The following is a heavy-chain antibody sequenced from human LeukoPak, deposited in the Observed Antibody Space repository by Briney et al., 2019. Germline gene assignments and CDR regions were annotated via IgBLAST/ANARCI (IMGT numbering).Heavy chain of an antibody. D-gene: IGHD3-9*01. CDR2: ISSSSSTI. Sequence: GGSLRLSCAASGFIFSSYSMNWVRQAPGKGLERVSYISSSSSTIYYADSVKGRFTISRDNAKNSLYLQMNSLRAEDTAVYYCARDKGNLTDTTFDYWGQGTLVTVSS. CDR3: ARDKGNLTDTTFDY. J-gene: IGHJ4*02. CDR1: GFIFSSYS. V-gene: IGHV3-48*04.